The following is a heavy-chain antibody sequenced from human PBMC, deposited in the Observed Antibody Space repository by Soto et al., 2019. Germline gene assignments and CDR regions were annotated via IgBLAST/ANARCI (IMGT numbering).Heavy chain of an antibody. Sequence: QVQLVQSGAEVKKPGSSVKVSCKGSGGTFSSNAISWVRQAPGQGLEWLGGIIPIFGTANYAQKFQGRVTITADESTSTAYMELSSLRSEDTAVYYCAREASTSDRYYDILTGYYTSWGQGTLVTVSS. CDR3: AREASTSDRYYDILTGYYTS. V-gene: IGHV1-69*01. J-gene: IGHJ5*02. D-gene: IGHD3-9*01. CDR2: IIPIFGTA. CDR1: GGTFSSNA.